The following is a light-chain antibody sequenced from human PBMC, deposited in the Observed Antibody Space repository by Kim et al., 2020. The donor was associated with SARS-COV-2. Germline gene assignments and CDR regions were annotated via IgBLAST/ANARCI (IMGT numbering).Light chain of an antibody. CDR3: QQYNTFSGT. CDR1: QSIGTW. J-gene: IGKJ1*01. Sequence: ASVGDSVTITCRASQSIGTWLAWYQQKPGQAPKLLIHEAFTLETGVPSRFSGSGSGTEFTLTIASLQPDDFATYYCQQYNTFSGTFGQGTKVDIK. V-gene: IGKV1-5*01. CDR2: EAF.